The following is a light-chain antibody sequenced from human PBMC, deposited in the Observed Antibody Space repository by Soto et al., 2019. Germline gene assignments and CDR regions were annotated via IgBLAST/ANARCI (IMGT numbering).Light chain of an antibody. V-gene: IGKV3D-15*01. CDR2: GSC. Sequence: IVMTQSPATLSVSPGDEVTLSCRASENVGTNLAWYQQKPGQAPRLLIYGSCTRATGIPATFSGSGSGTEFTLTISRLQSEECAIYYCQEYNNWGLSLGGGTKVEIK. CDR1: ENVGTN. CDR3: QEYNNWGLS. J-gene: IGKJ4*01.